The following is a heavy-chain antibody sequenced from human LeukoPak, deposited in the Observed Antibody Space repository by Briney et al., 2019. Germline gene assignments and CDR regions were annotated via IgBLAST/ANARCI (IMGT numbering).Heavy chain of an antibody. D-gene: IGHD4-23*01. CDR3: ARELIGGGKAFDY. J-gene: IGHJ4*02. CDR2: INPRDESI. Sequence: ASVKVSCKASGYTFTSYAMNWVRQAPGQGLEWMGLINPRDESIDYAQNLEGRVTVTRDTSTSTVYLELTSLRSGDTAVYYCARELIGGGKAFDYWGQGTLVIVSS. V-gene: IGHV1-46*01. CDR1: GYTFTSYA.